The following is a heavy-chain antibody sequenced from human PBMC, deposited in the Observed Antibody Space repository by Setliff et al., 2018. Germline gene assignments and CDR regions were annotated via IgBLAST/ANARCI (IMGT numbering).Heavy chain of an antibody. J-gene: IGHJ4*02. D-gene: IGHD3-22*01. CDR2: IRPDGSNK. CDR3: AKDTYYYDSSGYYVFDY. CDR1: GFTFSGYG. V-gene: IGHV3-30*02. Sequence: GGSLRLSCAASGFTFSGYGIHWVRQAPGKGLEWVAFIRPDGSNKYYADFVKGRFTISRDNSKNTLYPQMNSLRVEDTAVYYCAKDTYYYDSSGYYVFDYWGQGTLVTVSS.